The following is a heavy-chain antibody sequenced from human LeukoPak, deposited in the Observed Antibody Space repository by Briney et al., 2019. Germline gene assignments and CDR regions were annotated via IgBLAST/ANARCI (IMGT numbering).Heavy chain of an antibody. CDR3: AREPLDY. J-gene: IGHJ4*02. Sequence: GGSLRLSCVASGFTFSDYSMNRVRQAPGKGLEWVSYISSSGSLIYYGDAVKGRFTISRDSARNTLYLLMNSLRAEDTAIYYCAREPLDYWGQGTLVTVSS. CDR2: ISSSGSLI. CDR1: GFTFSDYS. V-gene: IGHV3-48*01.